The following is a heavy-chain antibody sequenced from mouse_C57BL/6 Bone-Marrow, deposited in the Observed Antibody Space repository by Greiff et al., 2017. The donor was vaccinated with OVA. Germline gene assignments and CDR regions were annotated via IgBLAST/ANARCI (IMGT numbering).Heavy chain of an antibody. CDR1: GFTFSDYG. J-gene: IGHJ1*03. Sequence: EVQLVASGGGLVQPGGSLKLSCAASGFTFSDYGMAWVRQAPRKGPEWVAFISNLAYSIYYADTVTGRFTISRENAKNTLYLEMSSLRSEDTAMYYCARHNDGSSYDWYFDVWGTGTTVTVSS. CDR2: ISNLAYSI. D-gene: IGHD1-1*01. V-gene: IGHV5-15*01. CDR3: ARHNDGSSYDWYFDV.